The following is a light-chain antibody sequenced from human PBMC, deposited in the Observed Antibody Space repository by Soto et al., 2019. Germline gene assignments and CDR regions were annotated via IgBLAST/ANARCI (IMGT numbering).Light chain of an antibody. J-gene: IGLJ1*01. V-gene: IGLV1-40*01. CDR3: QSYDTYRRGGAD. CDR2: GNN. CDR1: SSNIGAGFD. Sequence: QSALTQSPSVSGAPGQRVSISCTGTSSNIGAGFDVHWYQQLPATAPKLLIYGNNNRPSGVPDRFSGSKSGTSASLAITGLQAEDEADEYCQSYDTYRRGGADFGTGTKLTV.